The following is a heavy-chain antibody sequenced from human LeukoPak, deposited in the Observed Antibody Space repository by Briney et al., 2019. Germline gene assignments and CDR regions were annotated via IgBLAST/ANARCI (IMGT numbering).Heavy chain of an antibody. V-gene: IGHV3-30*02. D-gene: IGHD3-3*01. CDR3: AKDLRQYYDFWSGIGY. J-gene: IGHJ4*02. Sequence: GGSLRLSCAASGFTFSSYGMHWVRQAPGKGLEWVAFIRYDGSNKYYADSVKGRFTISRDNSKNTLYLQMNSLRAEDTAVYYCAKDLRQYYDFWSGIGYWGQGTLVTVSS. CDR2: IRYDGSNK. CDR1: GFTFSSYG.